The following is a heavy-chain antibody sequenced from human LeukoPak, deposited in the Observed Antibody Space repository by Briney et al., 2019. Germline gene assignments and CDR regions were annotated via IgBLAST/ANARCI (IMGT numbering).Heavy chain of an antibody. V-gene: IGHV4-59*01. CDR1: GGSISSYY. J-gene: IGHJ4*02. CDR3: AREASSGWHIDY. D-gene: IGHD6-19*01. Sequence: SETLSLTCTVSGGSISSYYWNWIRQPPGKGLEWIGYIFHSGSTNYNPSLKSRVTMSVDTSKNQFSLKVSSVTAADTAVYYCAREASSGWHIDYWGQGTLVTVSS. CDR2: IFHSGST.